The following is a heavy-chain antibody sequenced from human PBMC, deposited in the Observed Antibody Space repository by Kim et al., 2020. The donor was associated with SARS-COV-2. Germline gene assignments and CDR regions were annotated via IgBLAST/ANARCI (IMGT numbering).Heavy chain of an antibody. V-gene: IGHV4-59*01. J-gene: IGHJ6*02. Sequence: SETLSLTCTVSGGSISSYYWSWIRQPPGKGLEWIGYIYYSGSTNYNPSLKSRVTISVDTSKNQFSLKLSSVTAADTAVYYCARGRYSSSWPNYYYYGMDVWGQGTTVTVSS. CDR2: IYYSGST. CDR3: ARGRYSSSWPNYYYYGMDV. D-gene: IGHD6-13*01. CDR1: GGSISSYY.